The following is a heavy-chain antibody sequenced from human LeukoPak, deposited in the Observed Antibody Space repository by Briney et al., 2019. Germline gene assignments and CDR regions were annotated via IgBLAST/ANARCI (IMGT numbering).Heavy chain of an antibody. CDR1: GFSFSDSY. D-gene: IGHD7-27*01. V-gene: IGHV3-11*04. Sequence: GGSLRLSCAASGFSFSDSYMSWIRQAPGKGLEWVSYITSSGSTMFYADSVKGRFTVSRDNAKNSLYLQMNSLRAEDTAVYYCATVRELTGVDYWGQGTLVTVSS. J-gene: IGHJ4*02. CDR2: ITSSGSTM. CDR3: ATVRELTGVDY.